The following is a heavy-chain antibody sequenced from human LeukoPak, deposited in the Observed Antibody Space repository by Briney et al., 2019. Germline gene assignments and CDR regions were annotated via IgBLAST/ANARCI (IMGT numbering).Heavy chain of an antibody. D-gene: IGHD1-26*01. V-gene: IGHV3-49*04. CDR2: IRSKTYGGTT. J-gene: IGHJ3*02. CDR1: GFNFGDYA. CDR3: TRTIVGATFAFDI. Sequence: PGGSLRLSCTPSGFNFGDYAMSWVRQAPGKGLEWVSFIRSKTYGGTTEYAASVKGRFTISKDDSKSIAYLQMDSLKTEDSAVYYCTRTIVGATFAFDIWGQGTMVTVSS.